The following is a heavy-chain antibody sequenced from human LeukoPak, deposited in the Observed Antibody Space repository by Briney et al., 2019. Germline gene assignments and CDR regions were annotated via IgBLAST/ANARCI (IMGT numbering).Heavy chain of an antibody. D-gene: IGHD6-6*01. Sequence: PSETLSLTCTVSGGSISSSSYYWSWIRQPPGKGLEWIGEINHSGSTNYNPSLKSRVTISVDTSKNQFSLKLSSVTAADTAVYYCVRGKSISSGLYYYYYYMDVWGKGTTVTVSS. V-gene: IGHV4-39*07. J-gene: IGHJ6*03. CDR2: INHSGST. CDR1: GGSISSSSYY. CDR3: VRGKSISSGLYYYYYYMDV.